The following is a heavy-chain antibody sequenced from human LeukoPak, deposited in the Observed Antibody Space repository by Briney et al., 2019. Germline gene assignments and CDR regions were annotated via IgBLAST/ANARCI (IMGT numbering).Heavy chain of an antibody. J-gene: IGHJ4*02. D-gene: IGHD4-17*01. CDR1: GGSISSSSYY. Sequence: PSETLSLTCTVSGGSISSSSYYWGWIRQPPGKGLEWIGSIYYSGSTYYNPSLKSRVTISVDTSKNQFSLKLSSVTAADTAVYYCARVYSGMTTVTTWGENDYWGQGTLVTVSS. V-gene: IGHV4-39*07. CDR3: ARVYSGMTTVTTWGENDY. CDR2: IYYSGST.